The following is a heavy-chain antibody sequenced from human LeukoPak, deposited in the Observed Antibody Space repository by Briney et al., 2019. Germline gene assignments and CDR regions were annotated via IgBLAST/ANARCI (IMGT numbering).Heavy chain of an antibody. D-gene: IGHD3-3*01. Sequence: SETLSLTCAVSGGSISSYYWSWIRQPPGKGLEWIGFIYYSGSTNYNPSLESRVTISVDTSKKQFSLKLRSVTAADTAVYNCAVPQRGYYTYDDFAIWGQGTMVTVPS. V-gene: IGHV4-59*01. CDR3: AVPQRGYYTYDDFAI. CDR2: IYYSGST. J-gene: IGHJ3*02. CDR1: GGSISSYY.